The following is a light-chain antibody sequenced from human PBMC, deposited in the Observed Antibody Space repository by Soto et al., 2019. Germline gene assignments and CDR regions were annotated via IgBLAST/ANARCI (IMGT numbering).Light chain of an antibody. V-gene: IGKV3-20*01. J-gene: IGKJ1*01. CDR1: QSVSTSQ. CDR3: QQYGSSPLT. Sequence: IVFAQASTALFFSPGERATHSCQASQSVSTSQLAWYQQKPGQAPRLLIYGASDRATGIPDRFSGDGAGTDFTLSISSLEPEDFAVYYCQQYGSSPLTFGQGTKVDIK. CDR2: GAS.